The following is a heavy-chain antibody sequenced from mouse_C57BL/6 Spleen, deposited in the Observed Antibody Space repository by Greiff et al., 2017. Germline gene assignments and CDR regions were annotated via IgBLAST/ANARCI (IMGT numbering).Heavy chain of an antibody. CDR1: GFNIKDDY. J-gene: IGHJ3*01. V-gene: IGHV14-4*01. CDR2: IDPENGDT. CDR3: TELRRFAY. Sequence: VQLQQSGAELVRPGASVKLSCTASGFNIKDDYMHWVKQRPEQGLEWIGWIDPENGDTEYASKFQGKATITADPSSNTAYLQLSSLTSEDTAVYYCTELRRFAYWGQGTLVTVSA. D-gene: IGHD1-2*01.